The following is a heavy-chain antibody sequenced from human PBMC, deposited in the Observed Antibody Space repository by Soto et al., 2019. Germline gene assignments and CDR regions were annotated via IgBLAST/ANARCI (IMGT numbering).Heavy chain of an antibody. CDR3: ARESDDVWGSYRHFDY. Sequence: GGSLRLSCAASGFTFSSYSMNWVRQAPGKGLEWVSSISSSSSYIYYADSVKGRFTISRDNAKNSLYLQMNSLRAEDTAVYYCARESDDVWGSYRHFDYWGQGTLVTVS. D-gene: IGHD3-16*02. V-gene: IGHV3-21*01. CDR1: GFTFSSYS. CDR2: ISSSSSYI. J-gene: IGHJ4*02.